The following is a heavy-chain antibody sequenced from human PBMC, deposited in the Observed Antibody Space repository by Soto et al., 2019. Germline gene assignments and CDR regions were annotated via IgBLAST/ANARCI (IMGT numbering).Heavy chain of an antibody. Sequence: SLTHRLRYAVEGGNFGDYYGSWIRQPPGKGLEWIGEINHSGSTNYNPSLKSRVTISVDTSKNQFSLKLSSVTAADTAVYYCARETITGTTRREYYYYYYGMDVWGQGTTVTVSS. CDR1: GGNFGDYY. J-gene: IGHJ6*02. V-gene: IGHV4-34*01. CDR2: INHSGST. D-gene: IGHD1-7*01. CDR3: ARETITGTTRREYYYYYYGMDV.